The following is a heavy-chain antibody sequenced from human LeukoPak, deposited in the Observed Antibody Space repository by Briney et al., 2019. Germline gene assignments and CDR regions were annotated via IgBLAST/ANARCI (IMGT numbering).Heavy chain of an antibody. CDR2: ISSSSSYI. CDR3: ARRLGYCSGGSCQRTGWFDP. J-gene: IGHJ5*02. V-gene: IGHV3-21*01. CDR1: GFTFSSYD. Sequence: PGGSLRLSCAASGFTFSSYDMHWVRQAPGKGLEWVSSISSSSSYIYYADSVKGRFTISRDNAKNSLYLQMNSLRAEDTAVYYCARRLGYCSGGSCQRTGWFDPWGQGTLVTVSS. D-gene: IGHD2-15*01.